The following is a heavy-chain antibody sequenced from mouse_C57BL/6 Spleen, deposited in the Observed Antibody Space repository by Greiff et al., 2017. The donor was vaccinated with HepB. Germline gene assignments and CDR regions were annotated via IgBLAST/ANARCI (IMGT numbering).Heavy chain of an antibody. Sequence: EVKLMESVAELVRPGASVKLSCTASGFNIKNTYMHWVKQRPEQGLEWIGRIDPANGNTKYAPKFQGKAPITADTSSNTAYLQLSSLTSEDTAIYYCAGGWDGYPFFDYWGQGTTLTVSS. CDR3: AGGWDGYPFFDY. V-gene: IGHV14-3*01. CDR2: IDPANGNT. CDR1: GFNIKNTY. J-gene: IGHJ2*01. D-gene: IGHD2-3*01.